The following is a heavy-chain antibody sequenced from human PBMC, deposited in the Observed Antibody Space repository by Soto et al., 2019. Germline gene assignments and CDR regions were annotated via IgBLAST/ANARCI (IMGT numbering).Heavy chain of an antibody. V-gene: IGHV1-69*01. J-gene: IGHJ5*02. Sequence: QVQLLQSGPEVKKPGSSVRLSCKASGGTFSSMALIWVRQAPGQGLEWMGGITPIFGTTNYAQSFQDRLTLTADEATTITYMELTNLTPDDSAMYCCAMKGDYVRAWFDPWGQGTLVTVS. CDR1: GGTFSSMA. D-gene: IGHD3-16*01. CDR2: ITPIFGTT. CDR3: AMKGDYVRAWFDP.